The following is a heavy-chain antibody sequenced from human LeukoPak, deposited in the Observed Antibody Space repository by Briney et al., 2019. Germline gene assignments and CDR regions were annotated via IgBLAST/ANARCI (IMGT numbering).Heavy chain of an antibody. CDR1: GFTFSSYG. CDR2: ISGSGGST. J-gene: IGHJ4*02. D-gene: IGHD1-26*01. CDR3: AKDPRRGAGFVGATFDY. Sequence: AGGSLRLSCAASGFTFSSYGMSWVRQAPGKGLEWVSAISGSGGSTYYADSVKGRFTISRDNSKNTLYLQMNSLRAEDTAVYYCAKDPRRGAGFVGATFDYWGQGTLVTVSS. V-gene: IGHV3-23*01.